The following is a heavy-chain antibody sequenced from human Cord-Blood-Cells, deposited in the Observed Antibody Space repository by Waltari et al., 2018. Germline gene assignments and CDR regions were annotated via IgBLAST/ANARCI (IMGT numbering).Heavy chain of an antibody. CDR3: AREGASYYDFWSGYRNWFDP. V-gene: IGHV1-8*01. J-gene: IGHJ5*02. D-gene: IGHD3-3*01. Sequence: QVQLVQSGAEVKKPGASVKVSCKASGYTFTSYDINWVRQATGQGLEWMGWMNPNSGNTGYAQKFQGRVTMTRNTSISTAYMELSSLRSEDTAVYYCAREGASYYDFWSGYRNWFDPWGQGTLVTVSS. CDR1: GYTFTSYD. CDR2: MNPNSGNT.